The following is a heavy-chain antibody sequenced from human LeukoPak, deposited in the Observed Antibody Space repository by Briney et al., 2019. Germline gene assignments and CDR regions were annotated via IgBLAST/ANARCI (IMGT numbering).Heavy chain of an antibody. CDR2: IYYSGST. J-gene: IGHJ4*02. Sequence: PSETLSLTCTVSGDSISSNSYYWGWIRQPPGKGLEWIGSIYYSGSTYYNPSLKSRVTISVDTSKNQFSLKLSSVTAADTAVYYCARLRGLYYYDSSGYADYWGQGTLVTVSS. D-gene: IGHD3-22*01. CDR3: ARLRGLYYYDSSGYADY. V-gene: IGHV4-39*01. CDR1: GDSISSNSYY.